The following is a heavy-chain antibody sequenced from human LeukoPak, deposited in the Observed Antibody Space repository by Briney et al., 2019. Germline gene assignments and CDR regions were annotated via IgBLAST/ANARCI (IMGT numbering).Heavy chain of an antibody. Sequence: SETLSLTXTVSGGSITSYYWSWIRQPPGKGLEWIGYIYYSGSTNYNPSLKSRVTISVDTSKNQFSLKLSSVPAADTAVYYCARSHGGNSGRSEYYYYYYYMDVWGKGTTVTVSS. J-gene: IGHJ6*03. CDR1: GGSITSYY. V-gene: IGHV4-59*01. CDR2: IYYSGST. D-gene: IGHD4-23*01. CDR3: ARSHGGNSGRSEYYYYYYYMDV.